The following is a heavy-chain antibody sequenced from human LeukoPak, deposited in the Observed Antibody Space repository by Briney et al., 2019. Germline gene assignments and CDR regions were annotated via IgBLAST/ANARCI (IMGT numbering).Heavy chain of an antibody. CDR3: AKTKLDWLLFDF. V-gene: IGHV4-39*07. Sequence: SETLSLTCSVSGGSISTSNYYWVWIRQSPEKGLEWIGSIFHNGNAFYSPSLQSRVTMSLDTSKSQFSLRLTSVTAADTALYYCAKTKLDWLLFDFWGQRILVTVSS. CDR1: GGSISTSNYY. J-gene: IGHJ4*02. CDR2: IFHNGNA. D-gene: IGHD3-9*01.